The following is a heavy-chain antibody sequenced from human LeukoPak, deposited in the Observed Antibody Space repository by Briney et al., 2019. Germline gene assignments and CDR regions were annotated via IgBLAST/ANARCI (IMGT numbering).Heavy chain of an antibody. CDR3: ARENDYGGNWYFDL. CDR2: IYYSGST. D-gene: IGHD4-23*01. CDR1: GGSISSYY. V-gene: IGHV4-59*01. Sequence: PSETLSLTCTVSGGSISSYYWSWIRQPPGKGLEWIGYIYYSGSTNYNPSLKSRVTISVDTSKNQFSLKLSSVTAADTAVYYCARENDYGGNWYFDLWGRGTLVTFSS. J-gene: IGHJ2*01.